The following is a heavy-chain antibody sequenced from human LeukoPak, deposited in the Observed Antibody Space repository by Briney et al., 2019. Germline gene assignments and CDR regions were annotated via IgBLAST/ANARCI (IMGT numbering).Heavy chain of an antibody. D-gene: IGHD1-1*01. CDR1: GFTVSSNH. CDR2: IYSGGST. J-gene: IGHJ4*02. CDR3: ARGPAGYN. Sequence: GGSLRLSCAASGFTVSSNHMSWVRQAPGRGLEWVSVIYSGGSTDYADSVKGRFTISRDNLKNTLYLQMNTLRAEDTAVYYCARGPAGYNWGQGTLVTVSS. V-gene: IGHV3-53*01.